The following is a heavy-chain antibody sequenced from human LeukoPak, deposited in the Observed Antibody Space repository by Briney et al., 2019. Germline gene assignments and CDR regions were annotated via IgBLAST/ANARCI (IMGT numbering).Heavy chain of an antibody. J-gene: IGHJ6*03. CDR1: GFTFSSYW. CDR2: IKQDGSEK. Sequence: GGSVTLSCAASGFTFSSYWMSWVRQPPGKGLEWLANIKQDGSEKYYVDSVKGRFTISRDNAKNSLYLQINSLRAEDTAVYYCARGRQDYYYYMDVWGKGTTVTVSS. CDR3: ARGRQDYYYYMDV. V-gene: IGHV3-7*01.